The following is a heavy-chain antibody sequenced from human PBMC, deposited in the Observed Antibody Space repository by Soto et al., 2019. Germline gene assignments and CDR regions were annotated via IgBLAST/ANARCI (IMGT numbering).Heavy chain of an antibody. J-gene: IGHJ5*02. CDR2: INAGNGNT. D-gene: IGHD2-15*01. CDR1: GYTFTSYA. CDR3: ARDPSRYCSGGSCYPNWFDP. V-gene: IGHV1-3*01. Sequence: QVQLVQSGAEVKKPGASVKVSCKASGYTFTSYAMHWVRQAPGQRLEWMGWINAGNGNTKYSQKFQGRVTISRDTSASTVYMELSSLGSEDTAVYYCARDPSRYCSGGSCYPNWFDPWGQGTLVTVSS.